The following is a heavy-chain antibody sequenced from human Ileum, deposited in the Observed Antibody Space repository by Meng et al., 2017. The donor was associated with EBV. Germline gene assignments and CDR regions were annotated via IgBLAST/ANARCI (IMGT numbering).Heavy chain of an antibody. V-gene: IGHV3-15*01. D-gene: IGHD2-15*01. CDR3: EGWRY. Sequence: EVQVVESGGGWVKPGGSLRLSCAASGFTFSNAWMTWVRQAPGKGLEWVGRIKSTTDGGTTDYAAPVKGRFTISRDDSKNTLFLQMDSLKTEDTAVYYCEGWRYWGQGTLVTVSS. CDR2: IKSTTDGGTT. CDR1: GFTFSNAW. J-gene: IGHJ4*02.